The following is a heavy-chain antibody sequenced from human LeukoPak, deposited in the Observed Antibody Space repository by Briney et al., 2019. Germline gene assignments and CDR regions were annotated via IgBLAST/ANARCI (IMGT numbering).Heavy chain of an antibody. Sequence: PGGSLRLSCAASGFTFSDYNMNWVRQAPGKGLEWVSYITNGGSTIHHADSVKGRFTISRDNAKITLYLQMNSLRAEDTAVYYCARSIGLTGGGVDVWGQGTTVTVSS. V-gene: IGHV3-11*01. D-gene: IGHD3-9*01. J-gene: IGHJ6*02. CDR2: ITNGGSTI. CDR3: ARSIGLTGGGVDV. CDR1: GFTFSDYN.